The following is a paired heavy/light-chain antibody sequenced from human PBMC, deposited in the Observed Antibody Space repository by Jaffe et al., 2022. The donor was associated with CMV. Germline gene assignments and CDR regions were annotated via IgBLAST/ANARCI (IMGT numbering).Light chain of an antibody. CDR3: QKYNSAPRT. CDR1: QGISNY. V-gene: IGKV1-27*01. J-gene: IGKJ2*02. CDR2: AAS. Sequence: DIQMTQSPSSLSASVGDRVTITCRASQGISNYLAWYQQKPGKVPKLLIYAASTLQSGVPSRFSGSGSGTDFTLTISSLQPEDVATYYCQKYNSAPRTFGQGTKLEIK.
Heavy chain of an antibody. V-gene: IGHV4-34*01. CDR2: INHSGST. D-gene: IGHD3-9*01. J-gene: IGHJ4*02. CDR3: ARGGYDILTGYYPRRNSDRFKLDY. CDR1: GGSFSGYY. Sequence: QVQLQQWGAGLLKPSETLSLTCAVYGGSFSGYYWSWIRQPPGKGLEWIGEINHSGSTNYNPSLKSRVTISVDTSKNQFSLKLSSVTAADTAVYYCARGGYDILTGYYPRRNSDRFKLDYWGQGTLVTVSS.